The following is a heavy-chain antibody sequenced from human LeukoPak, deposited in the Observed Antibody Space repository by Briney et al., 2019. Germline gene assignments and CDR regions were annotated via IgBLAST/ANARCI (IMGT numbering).Heavy chain of an antibody. CDR3: AGGDFRTPDYYFDY. V-gene: IGHV1-69*04. D-gene: IGHD3-16*01. J-gene: IGHJ4*02. CDR2: IIPILGIA. Sequence: SVKVSCKTSGYTFTSYDISWVRQAPGQGLEWMGRIIPILGIANYAQKFQGRVTITADKSTSTAYMELSSLRSEDTAVYYCAGGDFRTPDYYFDYWGQGTLVTVSS. CDR1: GYTFTSYD.